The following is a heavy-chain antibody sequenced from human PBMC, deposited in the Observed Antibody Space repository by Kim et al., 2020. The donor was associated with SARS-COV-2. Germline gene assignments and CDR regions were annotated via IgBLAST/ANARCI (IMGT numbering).Heavy chain of an antibody. Sequence: GESLKISCKGSGYSFNTYWIAWVRQMPGRGLEWMGIIYPGDSATRYSPSFQGQVTFSVDKSISTAYVQWRSLEASDTAMYYCARHGSGVGKTGLALDYWGQGTLATVSS. D-gene: IGHD1-1*01. CDR1: GYSFNTYW. V-gene: IGHV5-51*01. CDR3: ARHGSGVGKTGLALDY. CDR2: IYPGDSAT. J-gene: IGHJ4*02.